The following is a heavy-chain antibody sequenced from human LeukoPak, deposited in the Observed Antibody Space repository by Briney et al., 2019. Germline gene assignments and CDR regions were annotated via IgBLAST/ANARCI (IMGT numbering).Heavy chain of an antibody. J-gene: IGHJ4*02. CDR3: ARVLRSASGTYFDY. Sequence: GGSLRLSCAASGFTFSSYGMHWVRQAPGKGLEWVSTISGSAGTTYYADSVKGRFTISRDNSKNTLYLQMNSLRAEDTALYYCARVLRSASGTYFDYWGQGTLVTVSS. CDR2: ISGSAGTT. V-gene: IGHV3-23*01. CDR1: GFTFSSYG. D-gene: IGHD3-10*01.